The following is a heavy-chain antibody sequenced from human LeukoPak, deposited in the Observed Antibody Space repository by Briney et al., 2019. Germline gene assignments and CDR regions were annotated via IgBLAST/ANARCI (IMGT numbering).Heavy chain of an antibody. CDR2: ISPDGTKT. D-gene: IGHD3-10*01. Sequence: GSLRLSCVASGFTFSSTGLHWVRQAPGKGLEWVAMISPDGTKTFYTDSMKGRLTISRDNSNNTLYLQMNSLRVEDTALYYCSNKGEEGKNFDQWGPGTLVLGSS. CDR1: GFTFSSTG. J-gene: IGHJ4*02. V-gene: IGHV3-33*03. CDR3: SNKGEEGKNFDQ.